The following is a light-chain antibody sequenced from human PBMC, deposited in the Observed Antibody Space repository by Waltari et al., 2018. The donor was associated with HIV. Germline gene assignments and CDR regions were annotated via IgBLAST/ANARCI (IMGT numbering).Light chain of an antibody. V-gene: IGLV4-60*02. Sequence: QPVLTQSSSASASLGSSVKLTYTLRSGHSSYIIAWPQQQPGKAPRSLMKLEGSGSYKQGGGVPDRFSGSSSGADLYLTISNLQFEDEADYYCETWDGNTHVVFGGGTKLTVL. J-gene: IGLJ2*01. CDR2: LEGSGSY. CDR1: SGHSSYI. CDR3: ETWDGNTHVV.